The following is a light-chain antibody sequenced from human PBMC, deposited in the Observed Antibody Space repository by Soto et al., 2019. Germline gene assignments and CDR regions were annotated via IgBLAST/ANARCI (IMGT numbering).Light chain of an antibody. CDR2: GAS. J-gene: IGKJ5*01. V-gene: IGKV3-20*01. CDR1: QSVSSSY. Sequence: EIVLTQSPGTLSLSPGERATLSCRASQSVSSSYLAWYQQKPGQAPRLLIYGASSRATGIPDRFSGSGSRTDFTLTISRLEPEDVAVYYCQQYGSSSITFGQGTRLEIK. CDR3: QQYGSSSIT.